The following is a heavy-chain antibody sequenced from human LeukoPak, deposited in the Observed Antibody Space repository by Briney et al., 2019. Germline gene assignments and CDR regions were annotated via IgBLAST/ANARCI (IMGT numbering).Heavy chain of an antibody. V-gene: IGHV4-34*01. J-gene: IGHJ6*03. CDR1: GGSFSGYY. D-gene: IGHD6-6*01. Sequence: SETLSLSCAVSGGSFSGYYWCWVREPPGKGLEWMGEINHTESTNYDSSLKSRVTRSADTSKNHYSLQLSHVTAAHTAVYYCARILIAARPSYYYYMDVWGKGTTVTVSS. CDR2: INHTEST. CDR3: ARILIAARPSYYYYMDV.